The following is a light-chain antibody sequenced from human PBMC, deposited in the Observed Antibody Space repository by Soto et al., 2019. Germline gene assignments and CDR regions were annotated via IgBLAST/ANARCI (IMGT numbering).Light chain of an antibody. J-gene: IGLJ1*01. CDR1: SSNIGSNI. Sequence: QSVLTQPPSASGTPGQRITISCSGSSSNIGSNIVNWYQQLPGTAPKLLIYSNDQLPSGIPDRFSGSKSGTSASLAISGLQSEDEADYYCAAWDDSLNGRYVFGTGTKVTVL. CDR2: SND. V-gene: IGLV1-44*01. CDR3: AAWDDSLNGRYV.